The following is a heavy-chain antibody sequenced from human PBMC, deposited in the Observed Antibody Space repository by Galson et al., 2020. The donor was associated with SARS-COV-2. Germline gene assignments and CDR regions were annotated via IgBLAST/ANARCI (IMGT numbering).Heavy chain of an antibody. CDR2: INNSGTT. V-gene: IGHV4-34*01. D-gene: IGHD6-13*01. Sequence: PSETLSLTCAVYSGTFSGYYWNWIRQPPGKGLEWIGEINNSGTTNYNASLRSRVTISVDTSKSQFSLRLTSVTAADTAVYYCARGRNPRDDGALLWIYRIASTGVFDYWGLGTLVTVSP. CDR1: SGTFSGYY. J-gene: IGHJ4*02. CDR3: ARGRNPRDDGALLWIYRIASTGVFDY.